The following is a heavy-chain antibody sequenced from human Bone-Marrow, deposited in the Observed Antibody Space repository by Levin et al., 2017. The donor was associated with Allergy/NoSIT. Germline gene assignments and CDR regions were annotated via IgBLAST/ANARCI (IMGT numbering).Heavy chain of an antibody. V-gene: IGHV3-30*04. CDR1: GFTLSPIA. Sequence: GGSLRLSCEGSGFTLSPIAIHWVRQAPGKRLEWVALISKDPMIRHSADSVKGRCTVSRDNYKNTAYLEMSRMRPDDKALYYSAGSRTAVVSPLDLWGRGTLVIVSS. D-gene: IGHD3-22*01. CDR2: ISKDPMIR. CDR3: AGSRTAVVSPLDL. J-gene: IGHJ5*02.